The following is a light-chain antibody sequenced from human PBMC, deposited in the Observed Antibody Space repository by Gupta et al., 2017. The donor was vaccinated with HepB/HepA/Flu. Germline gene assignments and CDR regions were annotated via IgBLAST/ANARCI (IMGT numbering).Light chain of an antibody. CDR1: QNINKY. Sequence: DIPLTQSPSSLSASAGDRVTITCRASQNINKYVNWYQQKPGKAPKFLIYAASTMQSGVPSRFSGSGSGTDFTLTISRLQPEDFATYYCQRSDSTPNTFGXGTKVEIK. CDR3: QRSDSTPNT. J-gene: IGKJ4*01. V-gene: IGKV1-39*01. CDR2: AAS.